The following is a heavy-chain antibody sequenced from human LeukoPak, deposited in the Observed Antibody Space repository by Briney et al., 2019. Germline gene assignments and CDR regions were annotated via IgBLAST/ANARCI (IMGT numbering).Heavy chain of an antibody. CDR1: GGTFSSYT. CDR2: IIPILGIA. V-gene: IGHV1-69*02. D-gene: IGHD2-2*01. Sequence: ASVKVSCKASGGTFSSYTISWVRQAPGQGLEWMGRIIPILGIANYAQKFQGRVTITADKSTSTAYMELSSLRSEDTAVYYCASRVVPAAMGAFDIWAKGQWSPSLQ. CDR3: ASRVVPAAMGAFDI. J-gene: IGHJ3*02.